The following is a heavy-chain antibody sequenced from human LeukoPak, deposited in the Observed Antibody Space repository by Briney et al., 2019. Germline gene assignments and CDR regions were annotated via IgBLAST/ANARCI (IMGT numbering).Heavy chain of an antibody. V-gene: IGHV1-69*04. CDR3: ARDPQPYYYDSSGYFDY. Sequence: SVKVSCKASGGTFSSYAISWVRQAPGQGLEWMGRIIPIFGIANYAQKFQGRVTITADKSTSTAYMELSSPRSEDTAVYYCARDPQPYYYDSSGYFDYWGQGTLVTVSS. J-gene: IGHJ4*02. CDR1: GGTFSSYA. D-gene: IGHD3-22*01. CDR2: IIPIFGIA.